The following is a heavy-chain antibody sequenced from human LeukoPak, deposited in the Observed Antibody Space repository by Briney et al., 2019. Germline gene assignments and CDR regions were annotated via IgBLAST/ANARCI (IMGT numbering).Heavy chain of an antibody. V-gene: IGHV4-38-2*02. Sequence: PSETLSLTCTVSGYSISSGYYWRWIRQTPGKGLEWIGSISHTPVTYHDPSLKSRVAMSVDTSKNQFSLRLSSVTAADTAIYYCGREGGRSHTSNWGQGTLVTVSS. CDR3: GREGGRSHTSN. J-gene: IGHJ4*02. CDR2: ISHTPVT. CDR1: GYSISSGYY. D-gene: IGHD3-16*01.